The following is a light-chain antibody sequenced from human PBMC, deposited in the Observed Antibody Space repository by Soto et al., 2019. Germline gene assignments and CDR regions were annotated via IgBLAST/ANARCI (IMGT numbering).Light chain of an antibody. J-gene: IGKJ5*01. CDR1: QSFRGL. V-gene: IGKV3-11*01. CDR2: DAY. CDR3: QQRHMWPIT. Sequence: VLTQSPVTLSLSPGERATLSCRASQSFRGLLAWYQQKPGQPPRLLIYDAYNRATGIPPRSSGSGSGTEFTLTISSLEPEDAAVYYCQQRHMWPITCGQGTRLE.